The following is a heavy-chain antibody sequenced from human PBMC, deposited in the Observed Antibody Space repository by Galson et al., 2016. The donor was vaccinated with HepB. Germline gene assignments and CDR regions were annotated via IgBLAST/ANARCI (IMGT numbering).Heavy chain of an antibody. J-gene: IGHJ4*02. Sequence: SVKVSCKVSGNTLSEVPMHWVRQAPGKGLEWMGGFDPEERGTKYAQNFHGRVSMTDDPSTDTAYMELSSLRSEDTAVYYCATVRHHYYDSSGFYSWGQGTLVTVSS. CDR2: FDPEERGT. CDR3: ATVRHHYYDSSGFYS. CDR1: GNTLSEVP. V-gene: IGHV1-24*01. D-gene: IGHD3-22*01.